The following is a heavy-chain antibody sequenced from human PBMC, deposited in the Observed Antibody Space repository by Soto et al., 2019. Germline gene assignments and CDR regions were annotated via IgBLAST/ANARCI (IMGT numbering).Heavy chain of an antibody. J-gene: IGHJ4*02. CDR3: ASLRGYSGYDPYFDY. CDR2: INPNSGGT. CDR1: GYTFTGYY. Sequence: SSVKVSCKASGYTFTGYYMHWVRQAPGQGLEWMGWINPNSGGTNYAQKFQGRVTMTRDTSISTAYMELSRLRSDDTAVYYCASLRGYSGYDPYFDYWGQGTLVTVSS. V-gene: IGHV1-2*02. D-gene: IGHD5-12*01.